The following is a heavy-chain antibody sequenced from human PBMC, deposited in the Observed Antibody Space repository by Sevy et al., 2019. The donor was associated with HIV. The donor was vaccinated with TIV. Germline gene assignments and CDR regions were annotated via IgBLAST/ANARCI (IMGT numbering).Heavy chain of an antibody. CDR2: ISGSSRTTI. J-gene: IGHJ4*02. V-gene: IGHV3-48*01. D-gene: IGHD4-17*01. CDR1: GFTFHGYS. CDR3: ARDSPDYGGNSDYFDY. Sequence: GGSLRLSCAASGFTFHGYSMNWVRQAPGKGLEWVSYISGSSRTTIYYADSVKGRFTISRENAENSLYLQMNSLTTEDTAVYYCARDSPDYGGNSDYFDYWGQGTLVTVSS.